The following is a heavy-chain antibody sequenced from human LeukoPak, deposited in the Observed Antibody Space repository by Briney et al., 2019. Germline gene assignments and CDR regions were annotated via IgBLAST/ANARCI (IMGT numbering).Heavy chain of an antibody. V-gene: IGHV1-46*01. D-gene: IGHD3-22*01. Sequence: ASVKVSCKASGYTFTSYYMHWVRQAPGQGLEWMGIINPSGGSTSYAQKFQGRVTMTRDTSTSTVYMELSSLRSEDTAVYYCAKSARRITTIRVLNIGRPYFDYWGQGTLVTVSS. CDR2: INPSGGST. J-gene: IGHJ4*02. CDR3: AKSARRITTIRVLNIGRPYFDY. CDR1: GYTFTSYY.